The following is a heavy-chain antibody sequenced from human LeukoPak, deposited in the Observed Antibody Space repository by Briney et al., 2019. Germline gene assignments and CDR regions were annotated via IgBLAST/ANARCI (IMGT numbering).Heavy chain of an antibody. CDR3: AREMVRPGGAKDDY. Sequence: PSETLSLTCAVYGGSFSGYYWSWIRQPPGKGLEWIGEINHSGSTNYNPSLKSRVTISVDTSKNQFSLKLSSVTAADTAVHYCAREMVRPGGAKDDYWGQGTLVTVSS. D-gene: IGHD3-10*01. J-gene: IGHJ4*02. CDR2: INHSGST. V-gene: IGHV4-34*01. CDR1: GGSFSGYY.